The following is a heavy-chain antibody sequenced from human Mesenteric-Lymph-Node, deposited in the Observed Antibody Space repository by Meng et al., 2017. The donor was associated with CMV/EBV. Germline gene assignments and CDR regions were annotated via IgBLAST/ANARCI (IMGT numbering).Heavy chain of an antibody. CDR2: ISSGSSDI. Sequence: GGSLRLSCAASGFTFGDYSMNWVRQAPGKGPEWVSSISSGSSDIFYADSVKGRFTVSRDNSKNSLYLQMNNLRVEDTAVYFCTRDNDGKDYWGQGTLVTVSS. J-gene: IGHJ4*02. CDR1: GFTFGDYS. CDR3: TRDNDGKDY. D-gene: IGHD5-24*01. V-gene: IGHV3-21*01.